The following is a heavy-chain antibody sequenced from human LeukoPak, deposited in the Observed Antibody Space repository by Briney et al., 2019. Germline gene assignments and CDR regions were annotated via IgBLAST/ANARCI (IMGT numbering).Heavy chain of an antibody. CDR1: GYTFSSYD. V-gene: IGHV1-8*01. D-gene: IGHD3-10*01. CDR3: ARGQKSALTYRSGTYAYYFDY. Sequence: ASVKVSCKASGYTFSSYDINWVRQATEQGLEWMGWMNPNSGNTGYAQKFQGRVTMTRNTSISTAYMELSSLRSEDTAVYYCARGQKSALTYRSGTYAYYFDYWGQGTLVTVSS. CDR2: MNPNSGNT. J-gene: IGHJ4*02.